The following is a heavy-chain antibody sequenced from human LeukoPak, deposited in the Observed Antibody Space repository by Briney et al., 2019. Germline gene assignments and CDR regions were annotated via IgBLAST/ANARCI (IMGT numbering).Heavy chain of an antibody. CDR3: ARESRWFDP. J-gene: IGHJ5*02. Sequence: SQTLSLTCAVSGGSISSGGYSWSWIRQPPGKGLEWFGYIYHSGSTYYNPSLKSRVTISVDRSKNQFSLKLSSVTAADTAVYYCARESRWFDPWGQGTLVTVSS. V-gene: IGHV4-30-2*01. CDR2: IYHSGST. CDR1: GGSISSGGYS.